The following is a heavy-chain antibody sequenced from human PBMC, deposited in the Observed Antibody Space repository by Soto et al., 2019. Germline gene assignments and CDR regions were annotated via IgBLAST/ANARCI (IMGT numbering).Heavy chain of an antibody. CDR2: VYHTGST. J-gene: IGHJ4*02. CDR1: GGSISSTNW. D-gene: IGHD2-15*01. CDR3: ATLPPRLVVVVLPIPS. V-gene: IGHV4-4*02. Sequence: QVQLKQSGPRLARPSGTLSLTCVVSGGSISSTNWWTWVRQTPGKGLEWIGEVYHTGSTKYNPSLQMRATISVDKSNNQFPLHLQSVTDADTAVYYCATLPPRLVVVVLPIPSWGQGTLVTVSS.